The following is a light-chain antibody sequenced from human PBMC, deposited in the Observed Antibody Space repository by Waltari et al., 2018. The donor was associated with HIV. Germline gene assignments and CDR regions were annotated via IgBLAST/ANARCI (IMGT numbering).Light chain of an antibody. Sequence: DLVLTQSLFPLPVTPGEPASISCRSSQSLLHNNGDNYLDWYLQKPGQSPQLLIYLGSNRASGLPDSFSGSGSGTDFRLKISRVEPEDVGVYYCMQALQTPLFTFGPGTKVDIK. CDR3: MQALQTPLFT. V-gene: IGKV2-28*01. CDR2: LGS. J-gene: IGKJ3*01. CDR1: QSLLHNNGDNY.